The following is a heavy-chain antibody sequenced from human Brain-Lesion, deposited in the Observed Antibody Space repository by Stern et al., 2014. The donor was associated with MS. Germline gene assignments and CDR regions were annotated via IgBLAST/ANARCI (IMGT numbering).Heavy chain of an antibody. V-gene: IGHV4-61*02. CDR3: ARGRVVPGFQYYATDV. J-gene: IGHJ6*02. D-gene: IGHD2-2*01. Sequence: DQLVESGPGLVKPSQTLSLSCTVSGGSISSGGYYWSWIRQPAGKGLEWIGRIFNSGSTSYNPSPKSRVTITKDTSKNQFSLRLNSMTAADTAVYYCARGRVVPGFQYYATDVWGQGTTVIVSS. CDR1: GGSISSGGYY. CDR2: IFNSGST.